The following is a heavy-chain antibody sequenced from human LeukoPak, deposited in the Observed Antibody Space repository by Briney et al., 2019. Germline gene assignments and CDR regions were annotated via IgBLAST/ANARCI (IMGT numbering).Heavy chain of an antibody. CDR1: GFTFSSYA. CDR3: AKGLSSGWAY. V-gene: IGHV3-23*01. Sequence: GGSLRLSCAASGFTFSSYAMSWVRQAPGKELEWVSAISGSGGSTYYADSVKGRFTISRDNSKNTLYLQMNSLKAEDTAVYYCAKGLSSGWAYWGQGTLVTVSS. J-gene: IGHJ4*02. D-gene: IGHD6-19*01. CDR2: ISGSGGST.